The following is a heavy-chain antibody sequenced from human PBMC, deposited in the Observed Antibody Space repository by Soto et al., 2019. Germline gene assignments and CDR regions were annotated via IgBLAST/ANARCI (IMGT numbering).Heavy chain of an antibody. Sequence: GGSLRLSCAASGFTFSSYSMNWVRQAPGKRLEWVSYISSSSSTIYYADSVKGRFTISRDNAKNSRYLQMKSLRDEDTAVYYCARESRFLEWLSLNWIDPLCHGILVTVSS. CDR2: ISSSSSTI. CDR1: GFTFSSYS. J-gene: IGHJ5*02. V-gene: IGHV3-48*02. CDR3: ARESRFLEWLSLNWIDP. D-gene: IGHD3-3*01.